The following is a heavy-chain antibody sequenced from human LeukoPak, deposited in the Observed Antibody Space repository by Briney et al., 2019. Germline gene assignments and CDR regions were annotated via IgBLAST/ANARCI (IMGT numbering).Heavy chain of an antibody. CDR3: ARDHGGIALTNYFDY. Sequence: GGSLRLPCAASGFTCDDYGMTWVRQAPGKGLIWVSNIHRNGGNAAYADSVKGRFTIYRNNAKNSLYLQMNSLRAEDTALYYCARDHGGIALTNYFDYWGQGTLVTVSS. J-gene: IGHJ4*02. CDR2: IHRNGGNA. D-gene: IGHD6-13*01. V-gene: IGHV3-20*04. CDR1: GFTCDDYG.